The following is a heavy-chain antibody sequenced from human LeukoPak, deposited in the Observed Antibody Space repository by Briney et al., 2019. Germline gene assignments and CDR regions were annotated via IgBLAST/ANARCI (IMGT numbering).Heavy chain of an antibody. Sequence: ASVKVSCKASGYTFTGYYMHWVRQAPGQGLEWMGWINPNTGDTNYAQKFQGRVAMTGDSSISTAYMELSRPRSDDTAVYYCARPPATMVYPMGGYWGQGTLVTVSS. V-gene: IGHV1-2*02. CDR2: INPNTGDT. CDR1: GYTFTGYY. CDR3: ARPPATMVYPMGGY. J-gene: IGHJ4*02. D-gene: IGHD2-8*01.